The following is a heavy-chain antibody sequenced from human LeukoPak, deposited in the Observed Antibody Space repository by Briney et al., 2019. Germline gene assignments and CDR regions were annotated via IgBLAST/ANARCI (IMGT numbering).Heavy chain of an antibody. CDR1: GYTFTYYA. Sequence: ASVKVSCKASGYTFTYYAIIWVRQAPGQGLEWMGWINTKTGNPTYAQGFTGRFVFSLDTSVSTAYLQISSLKAEDTAVYYCARVHGDSFCSGGGCSGAYWGQGTLVTVAS. D-gene: IGHD2-15*01. V-gene: IGHV7-4-1*02. J-gene: IGHJ4*02. CDR2: INTKTGNP. CDR3: ARVHGDSFCSGGGCSGAY.